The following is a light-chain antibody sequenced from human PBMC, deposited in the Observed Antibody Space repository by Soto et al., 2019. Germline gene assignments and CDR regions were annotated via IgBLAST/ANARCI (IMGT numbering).Light chain of an antibody. Sequence: PGERATLSCRASQSVSGSYLAWYQQKPGQAPRLVIYGASTRAPGIPDRFTASGSGTDFTVTISRLEPEDFAVYYCQQYDSSPWTFGQGTKVDIK. CDR2: GAS. J-gene: IGKJ1*01. CDR3: QQYDSSPWT. CDR1: QSVSGSY. V-gene: IGKV3-20*01.